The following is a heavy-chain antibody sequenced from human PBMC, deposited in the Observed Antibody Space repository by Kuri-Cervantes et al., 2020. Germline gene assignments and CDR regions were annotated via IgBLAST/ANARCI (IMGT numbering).Heavy chain of an antibody. D-gene: IGHD6-19*01. Sequence: GSLRLSCTVSGGSISSGGYYWSWIRQSPGRGLEWIGYIYYSGSTNYNPSLKSRVTISVDTSKNQFSLKLSSVTAADTAVYYCARSPGSGWSNWGQGTLVTVSS. CDR3: ARSPGSGWSN. CDR1: GGSISSGGYY. J-gene: IGHJ4*02. V-gene: IGHV4-61*08. CDR2: IYYSGST.